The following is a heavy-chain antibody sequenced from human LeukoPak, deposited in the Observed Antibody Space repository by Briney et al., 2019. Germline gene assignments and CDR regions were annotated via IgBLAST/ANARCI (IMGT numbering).Heavy chain of an antibody. J-gene: IGHJ4*02. CDR2: IEQDGSEK. V-gene: IGHV3-7*01. CDR1: GGSISSGGYS. D-gene: IGHD3-22*01. CDR3: ATSVQNYYDSSGYYYT. Sequence: LSLTCAVSGGSISSGGYSWSWIRQPPGKGLEWVANIEQDGSEKNYVDSVKGRFTIFRDNAKNSLYLQMNGLRGEDTAVYYCATSVQNYYDSSGYYYTWGQGTLVSVSS.